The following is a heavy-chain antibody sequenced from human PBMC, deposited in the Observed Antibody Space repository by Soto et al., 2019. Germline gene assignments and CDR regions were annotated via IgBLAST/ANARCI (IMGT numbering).Heavy chain of an antibody. CDR3: ARVYSGSYSDY. Sequence: QVQLQELGPGLVKPSGTLSLTCAVSGGSIRSNNRWSWVRQPPGKGLEWIGEIFHSGSTNYNPSLKTRVTISVDKSKNQFSLKLSSVTAADTAVYYCARVYSGSYSDYWGQGTLVTVSS. J-gene: IGHJ4*02. V-gene: IGHV4-4*02. CDR2: IFHSGST. CDR1: GGSIRSNNR. D-gene: IGHD1-26*01.